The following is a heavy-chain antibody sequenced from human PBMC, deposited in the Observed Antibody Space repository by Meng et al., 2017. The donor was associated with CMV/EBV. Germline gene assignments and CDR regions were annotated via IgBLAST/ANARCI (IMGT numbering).Heavy chain of an antibody. D-gene: IGHD3-16*01. V-gene: IGHV4-38-2*02. CDR2: IYHSGTT. Sequence: SETLSLTCTVSGYSISSGYYWGWLRQPPGKGLEWIGTIYHSGTTYCNPSLKSRVTISVDTSKNQFSLKLTSVTAADTAVYYCARVGVGYDSAFDPWGQGTLVTVSS. CDR3: ARVGVGYDSAFDP. CDR1: GYSISSGYY. J-gene: IGHJ5*02.